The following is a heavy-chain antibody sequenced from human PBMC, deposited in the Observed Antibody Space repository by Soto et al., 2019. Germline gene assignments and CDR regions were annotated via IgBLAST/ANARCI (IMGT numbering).Heavy chain of an antibody. Sequence: PGESLKISCKGSGYSFTSYWIGWVRQMPGKGLEWMGIIYPGDSDTRYSPSFQGQVTISADKSISTAYLQWSSLKASDTAMYYCASTMYYDILTGYYTLYAFDIWGQGTMVTVSS. V-gene: IGHV5-51*01. J-gene: IGHJ3*02. CDR3: ASTMYYDILTGYYTLYAFDI. CDR1: GYSFTSYW. CDR2: IYPGDSDT. D-gene: IGHD3-9*01.